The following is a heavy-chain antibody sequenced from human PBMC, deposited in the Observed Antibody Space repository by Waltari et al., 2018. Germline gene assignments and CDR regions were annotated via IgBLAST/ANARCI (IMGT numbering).Heavy chain of an antibody. Sequence: QLQLQESGPGLVKPSETLSLTCTVSGGSITSNNHYWGWICQPPGKGPEWIGSIYYSGSPNSNPALQGRVAISIDPSKNQFSLKLTSVTAADTAVYFCASKRGYSGYASFISDYWGQGTLVTVSS. J-gene: IGHJ4*02. V-gene: IGHV4-39*01. CDR2: IYYSGSP. CDR1: GGSITSNNHY. D-gene: IGHD5-12*01. CDR3: ASKRGYSGYASFISDY.